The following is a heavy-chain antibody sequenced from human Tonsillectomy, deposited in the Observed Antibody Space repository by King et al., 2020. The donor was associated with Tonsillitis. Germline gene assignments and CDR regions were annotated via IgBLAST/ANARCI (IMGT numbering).Heavy chain of an antibody. CDR2: INHSGST. CDR3: ARAGYSSRGTYAFDI. Sequence: VQLQQWGAGLLKPSETLSLTCAVYGGSFRGYYWSWIRQPPGKGLEWIGEINHSGSTNYNPSLKSLVTISVDTSKTQFSLTLRSLTAADTAVYYCARAGYSSRGTYAFDIWGQGTMVTVSS. D-gene: IGHD6-13*01. J-gene: IGHJ3*02. V-gene: IGHV4-34*01. CDR1: GGSFRGYY.